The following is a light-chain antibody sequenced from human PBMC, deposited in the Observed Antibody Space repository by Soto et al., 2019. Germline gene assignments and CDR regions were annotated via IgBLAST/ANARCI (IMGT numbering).Light chain of an antibody. CDR2: GAS. J-gene: IGKJ1*01. CDR1: QSVSSN. V-gene: IGKV3-20*01. CDR3: QQYGSSYPWT. Sequence: IEMTQSGCSLTVYPGERATLSCRASQSVSSNLAWYQQKPGQAPRLLIYGASTKATGIPDRFSGSGSGTDFTLTIRRLEPEDFAVYYCQQYGSSYPWTFGQGTKVDIK.